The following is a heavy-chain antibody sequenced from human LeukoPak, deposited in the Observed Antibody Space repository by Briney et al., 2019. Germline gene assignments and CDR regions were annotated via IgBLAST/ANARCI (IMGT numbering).Heavy chain of an antibody. D-gene: IGHD3-9*01. CDR1: GGSISSYY. CDR3: ARDGTYYDILTGYYHVFDAFDI. J-gene: IGHJ3*02. V-gene: IGHV4-4*07. CDR2: IYTSGRT. Sequence: SESLSLTRTVSGGSISSYYWSWIRQPAGKGLEWIGRIYTSGRTNYNTSLKSRVTMSVDTSKNQFSLRLSSVTAADTAVYYCARDGTYYDILTGYYHVFDAFDIWGQGTMVTVSS.